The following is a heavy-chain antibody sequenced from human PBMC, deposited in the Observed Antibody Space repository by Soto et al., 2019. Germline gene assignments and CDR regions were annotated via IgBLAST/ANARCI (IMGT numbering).Heavy chain of an antibody. V-gene: IGHV3-48*01. CDR2: ISRSSGTI. J-gene: IGHJ6*02. Sequence: SLRLSCAASGFSFNDYSMNWVRQAPGKGLEWVSYISRSSGTIYYADSVKGRFTISRDNAKNSLYLQMNSLRAEDTAVYYCARAKDPYYYDSTLPWDVWGQGTTVTVSS. D-gene: IGHD3-22*01. CDR1: GFSFNDYS. CDR3: ARAKDPYYYDSTLPWDV.